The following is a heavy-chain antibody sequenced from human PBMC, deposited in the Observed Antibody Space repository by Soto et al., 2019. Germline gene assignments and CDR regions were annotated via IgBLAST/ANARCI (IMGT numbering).Heavy chain of an antibody. Sequence: EVQLVESGGGLVQPGGSLRLSCAASGFTFSSYWMSWVRQAPGKWLEWVANMKQDGIEKYYVDAVKGRFTISRDNAKNSVYLQMNSLRAEDTAVYYCARNPPMTRGNGMDVWGQGTTVTVSS. CDR1: GFTFSSYW. D-gene: IGHD3-10*01. J-gene: IGHJ6*02. V-gene: IGHV3-7*03. CDR3: ARNPPMTRGNGMDV. CDR2: MKQDGIEK.